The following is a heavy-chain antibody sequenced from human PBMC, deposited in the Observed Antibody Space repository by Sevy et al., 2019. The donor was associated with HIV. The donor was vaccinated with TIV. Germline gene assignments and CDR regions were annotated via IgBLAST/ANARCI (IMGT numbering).Heavy chain of an antibody. CDR1: GDSIISSHW. D-gene: IGHD2-21*01. J-gene: IGHJ4*02. CDR3: AAAAGTDILGYYFGA. V-gene: IGHV4-4*02. CDR2: MYHRGTT. Sequence: SETLSLTCTVSGDSIISSHWWCWFRQTPGKGLEWIGDMYHRGTTNYSPSLKNRVIISGDKSKNQFSLKLTSVTAADTAVYYCAAAAGTDILGYYFGAWGQGTPVTVSS.